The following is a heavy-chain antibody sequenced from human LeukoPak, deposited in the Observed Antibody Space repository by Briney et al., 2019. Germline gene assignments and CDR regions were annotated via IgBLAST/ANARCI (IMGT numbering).Heavy chain of an antibody. Sequence: PGGSLRLSCAASGFTFRSYSMNWVRQAPGKGLEWVSSISSSSSYIYYADSVKGRFTISRDNAKNSLYLQMNSLRAEDTAVYYCARDKVVAAKASDYWGQGTLVTVSS. V-gene: IGHV3-21*01. CDR3: ARDKVVAAKASDY. J-gene: IGHJ4*02. CDR1: GFTFRSYS. CDR2: ISSSSSYI. D-gene: IGHD2-15*01.